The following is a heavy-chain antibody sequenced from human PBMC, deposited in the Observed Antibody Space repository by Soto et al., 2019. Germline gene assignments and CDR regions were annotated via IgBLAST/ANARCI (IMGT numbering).Heavy chain of an antibody. V-gene: IGHV1-18*01. CDR3: ARDLYIEY. J-gene: IGHJ4*02. Sequence: QIQLVQSGVEVKKPGASVKVSCKASGYTFTDFGLTWVRQDPGQGLEWVVWIATYTGDTSYGQQFEGRVTITRDTSTNTAYMKLRSLKSVDSAVYYCARDLYIEYWGQGTLVTVSS. CDR1: GYTFTDFG. CDR2: IATYTGDT.